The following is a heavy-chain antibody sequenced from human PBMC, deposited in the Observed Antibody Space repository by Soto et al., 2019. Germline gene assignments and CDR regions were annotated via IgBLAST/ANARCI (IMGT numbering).Heavy chain of an antibody. CDR1: GYTFTSYY. CDR3: ARPDRGAAIDY. Sequence: ASVKVSCKASGYTFTSYYMHWVRQAPGQGLEWMGIINPSGGSTNYAQKFQGRVTMTRDTSTSTVYMELSSLRSEDTAVYYCARPDRGAAIDYWGQGTLVTVSS. D-gene: IGHD3-10*01. J-gene: IGHJ4*02. CDR2: INPSGGST. V-gene: IGHV1-46*01.